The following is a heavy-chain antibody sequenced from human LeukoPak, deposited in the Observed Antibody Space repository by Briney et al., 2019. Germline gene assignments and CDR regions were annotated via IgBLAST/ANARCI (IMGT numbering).Heavy chain of an antibody. J-gene: IGHJ6*02. V-gene: IGHV3-13*01. CDR2: IGTAGDT. D-gene: IGHD3-10*01. CDR3: AKDVFTMVRGAPRFFGMDV. Sequence: PGGSLRLSCAASGFTFSNYDMQWVRQVTGKGLEWVSGIGTAGDTYYPDSVKGRFTISRENAKNSLYLQMNSLRTEDTAEYYCAKDVFTMVRGAPRFFGMDVWGQGTTVTVSS. CDR1: GFTFSNYD.